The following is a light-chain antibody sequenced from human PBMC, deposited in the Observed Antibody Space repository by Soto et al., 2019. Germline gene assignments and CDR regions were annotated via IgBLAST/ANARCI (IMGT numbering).Light chain of an antibody. V-gene: IGLV2-14*03. CDR1: SSDIGAYDY. Sequence: QYAMTHPATVCWSPGHSITISCSGTSSDIGAYDYVSWYHQHPGRAPKLIIYEVSHRFSGLSYRFSGSKSGNTASLTISGLQAEEEGDYYCTSFAPGTVYVFGSGTKVTVL. J-gene: IGLJ1*01. CDR2: EVS. CDR3: TSFAPGTVYV.